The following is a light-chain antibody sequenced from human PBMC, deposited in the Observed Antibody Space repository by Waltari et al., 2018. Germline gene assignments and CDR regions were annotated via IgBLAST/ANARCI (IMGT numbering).Light chain of an antibody. Sequence: HSALTQPASVSGSPGQSITISRTGTSSDVGSYNLVSWYQQHPDKAPKLMIYEDRKRPAGVSNLFSGSKSGNTASLTISGLQAEDEADYYCCSYAGSSTLVFGGGTKLTVL. J-gene: IGLJ3*02. CDR2: EDR. V-gene: IGLV2-23*01. CDR3: CSYAGSSTLV. CDR1: SSDVGSYNL.